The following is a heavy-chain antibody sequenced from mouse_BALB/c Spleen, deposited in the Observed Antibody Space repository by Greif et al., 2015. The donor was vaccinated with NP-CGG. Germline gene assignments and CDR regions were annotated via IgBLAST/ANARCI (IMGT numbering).Heavy chain of an antibody. Sequence: QVQLQQSEAELVRPGSSVKISCKASGYAFSSYWMNWVKQRPGQGLEWIGQIYPGDGDTNYNGKFKGKATLTADKSSSTAYMQLSSLTSEDSAVYFCASRGYGSYAMDYWGQGTSVTVSS. CDR2: IYPGDGDT. CDR3: ASRGYGSYAMDY. J-gene: IGHJ4*01. D-gene: IGHD2-1*01. CDR1: GYAFSSYW. V-gene: IGHV1-80*01.